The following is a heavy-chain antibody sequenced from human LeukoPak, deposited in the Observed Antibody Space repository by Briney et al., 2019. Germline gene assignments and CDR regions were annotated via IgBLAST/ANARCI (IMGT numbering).Heavy chain of an antibody. V-gene: IGHV3-53*01. Sequence: GGSLRLSCAASGFTVSNNYMSWVRQAPGKGLEWVSVIYSGASTYYADSVKGRFTISRDNSKNTRYLQMNSLRAEDTAVYYCARHTYYYVMDVWGQGTTVTASS. CDR1: GFTVSNNY. CDR2: IYSGAST. J-gene: IGHJ6*02. CDR3: ARHTYYYVMDV.